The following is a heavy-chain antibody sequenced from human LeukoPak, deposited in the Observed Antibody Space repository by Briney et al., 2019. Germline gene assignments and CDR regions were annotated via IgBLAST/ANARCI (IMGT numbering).Heavy chain of an antibody. CDR3: ARGLGTPFDY. D-gene: IGHD1-26*01. J-gene: IGHJ4*02. CDR2: INHSGST. Sequence: SETLSLTCAVYGGSFSGYYWSWIRRPPGKGLEWIGEINHSGSTNYNPSLKSRVTISVDTSKNQFSLKLSSVTAADTAVYYCARGLGTPFDYWGQGTLVTVSS. V-gene: IGHV4-34*01. CDR1: GGSFSGYY.